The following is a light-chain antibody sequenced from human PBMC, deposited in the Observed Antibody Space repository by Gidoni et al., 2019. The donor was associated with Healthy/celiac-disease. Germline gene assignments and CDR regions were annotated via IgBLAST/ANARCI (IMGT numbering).Light chain of an antibody. CDR2: DAS. V-gene: IGKV3-11*01. CDR1: QSVSSY. Sequence: EIVLTQSPATLSLSPGDRATLSCRASQSVSSYLAWYQQKPGQAPRLLIYDASNRATGIPARFSGSVSGTDFTLPISSLEPEDFAVYYCQQRSNWPLTFXGXTKVEIK. J-gene: IGKJ4*01. CDR3: QQRSNWPLT.